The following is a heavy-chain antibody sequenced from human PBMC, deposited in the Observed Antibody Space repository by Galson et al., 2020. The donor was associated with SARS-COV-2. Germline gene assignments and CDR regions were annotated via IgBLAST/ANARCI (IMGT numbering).Heavy chain of an antibody. D-gene: IGHD1-26*01. V-gene: IGHV3-21*01. Sequence: GGSLRLSCGVSGFTFSLYGMTWVRQVPGKGLEWVASISTSSQYIYYAESVGGRFTISRDNAKNSLFLQMNSLRDEDSGVYYCARDASWAMFGMDVWGQGTTVTVSS. CDR3: ARDASWAMFGMDV. J-gene: IGHJ6*02. CDR2: ISTSSQYI. CDR1: GFTFSLYG.